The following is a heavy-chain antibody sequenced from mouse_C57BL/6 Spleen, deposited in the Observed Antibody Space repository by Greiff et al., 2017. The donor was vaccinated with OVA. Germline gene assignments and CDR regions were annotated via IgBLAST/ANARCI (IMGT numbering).Heavy chain of an antibody. CDR1: GFNIKDDY. V-gene: IGHV14-4*01. CDR3: TSDGYYVHFDV. Sequence: VHVKQSGAELVRPGASVKLSCTASGFNIKDDYMHWVKQRPEQGLEWIGWIDPENGDTEYASKFQGKATITADTSSNTAYLQLSSLTSEDTAVYYCTSDGYYVHFDVWGTGTTVTVSS. D-gene: IGHD2-3*01. CDR2: IDPENGDT. J-gene: IGHJ1*03.